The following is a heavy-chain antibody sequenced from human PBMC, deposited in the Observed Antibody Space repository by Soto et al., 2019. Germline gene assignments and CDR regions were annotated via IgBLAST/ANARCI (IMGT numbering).Heavy chain of an antibody. CDR3: ARGGEYCSSTSCYYYYYYGMDV. J-gene: IGHJ6*02. CDR2: IYYSGST. CDR1: GGSISSGDYY. D-gene: IGHD2-2*01. Sequence: SETLPLTCTVSGGSISSGDYYWSWIRQPPGKGLEWIGYIYYSGSTYYNPSLKSRVTISVDTSKNQFSLKLSSVTAADTAVYYCARGGEYCSSTSCYYYYYYGMDVWGQGTTVTVSS. V-gene: IGHV4-30-4*01.